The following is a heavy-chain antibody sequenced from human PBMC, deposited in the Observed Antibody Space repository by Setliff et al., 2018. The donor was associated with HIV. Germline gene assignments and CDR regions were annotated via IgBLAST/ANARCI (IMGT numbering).Heavy chain of an antibody. D-gene: IGHD3-22*01. CDR2: IYSSGST. CDR1: GGSISGYY. CDR3: ARHYYTDPFDY. Sequence: SETLSLTCTVSGGSISGYYLSWIRQSPGKGLDWIGYIYSSGSTDYNPSLKRRITISVDTSTNQFSLQLSSVPAADTAVYYCARHYYTDPFDYWGQGILVTVSS. J-gene: IGHJ4*02. V-gene: IGHV4-59*08.